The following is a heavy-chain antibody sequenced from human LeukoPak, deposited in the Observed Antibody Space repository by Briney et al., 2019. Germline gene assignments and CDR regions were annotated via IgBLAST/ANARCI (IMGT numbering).Heavy chain of an antibody. CDR1: NVSFSSYY. CDR3: ARSPPAPKQFDY. J-gene: IGHJ4*02. CDR2: NYPSGSS. Sequence: SETLSLTCTVSNVSFSSYYWSWIRQPPGKGLEWIGYNYPSGSSNSIPSLKSRVSLSVDTSKNQFSLKLSSVIAADTAIYYCARSPPAPKQFDYWGQGILVTVSS. D-gene: IGHD2-2*01. V-gene: IGHV4-4*09.